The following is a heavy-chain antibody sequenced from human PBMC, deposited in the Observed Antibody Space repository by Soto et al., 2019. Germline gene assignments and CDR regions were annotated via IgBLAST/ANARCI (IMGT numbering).Heavy chain of an antibody. CDR1: GFTFSSYA. CDR2: ISGSGGST. D-gene: IGHD6-19*01. CDR3: ASRASGWFFDY. V-gene: IGHV3-23*01. Sequence: TASGFTFSSYAMNWVRQAPGRGLEWVSVISGSGGSTYYADSVKGRFTSSRDNSKNTLYLQMNSLRAEDTAVYYCASRASGWFFDYWGQGTLVTVSS. J-gene: IGHJ4*02.